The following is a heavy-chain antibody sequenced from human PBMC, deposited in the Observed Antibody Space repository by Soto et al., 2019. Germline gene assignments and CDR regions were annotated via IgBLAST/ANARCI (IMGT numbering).Heavy chain of an antibody. V-gene: IGHV3-30-3*01. CDR1: GFTFSSYA. CDR2: ISYDGSNK. Sequence: QVQLVESGGGVVQPGRSRRLSCAASGFTFSSYAMHWVRQAPGKGLEWVAVISYDGSNKYYADSVKGRFTISRDNSKNKLYMQMNSLRAEDTAVYYCARDRDIVVVVAAAYFDYWGQGTLVTVSS. D-gene: IGHD2-15*01. CDR3: ARDRDIVVVVAAAYFDY. J-gene: IGHJ4*02.